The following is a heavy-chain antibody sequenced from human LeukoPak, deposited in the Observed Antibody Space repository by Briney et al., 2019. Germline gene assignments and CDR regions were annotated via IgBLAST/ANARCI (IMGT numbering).Heavy chain of an antibody. V-gene: IGHV3-7*01. D-gene: IGHD6-19*01. CDR3: ARLGHIAVAAAGDFDY. Sequence: QPGGSLRLSCAASGFTFSSYWMSCVRQAPGKGREWGANKQQDGSEKYYVDYVRGRFTISRDNAKNSLYLKMNSLRDEDTDVYYCARLGHIAVAAAGDFDYWGQGTLVTVSS. CDR1: GFTFSSYW. CDR2: KQQDGSEK. J-gene: IGHJ4*02.